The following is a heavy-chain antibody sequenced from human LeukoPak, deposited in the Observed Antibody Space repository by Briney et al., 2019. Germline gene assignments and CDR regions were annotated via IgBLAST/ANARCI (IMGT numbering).Heavy chain of an antibody. CDR3: AVSTVTNAPMPRNWYFDL. Sequence: GASVKVSCKASGFTFTSSAVRWVRQARGQRLEWIGWIVVGSGNTNYAQKFQERVTITRDMSTSTAYMELSSLRSEDTAVYYCAVSTVTNAPMPRNWYFDLWGRGTLVTVSS. CDR1: GFTFTSSA. D-gene: IGHD4-17*01. CDR2: IVVGSGNT. J-gene: IGHJ2*01. V-gene: IGHV1-58*01.